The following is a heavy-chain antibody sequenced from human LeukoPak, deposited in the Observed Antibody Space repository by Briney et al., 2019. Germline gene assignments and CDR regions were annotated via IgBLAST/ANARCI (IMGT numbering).Heavy chain of an antibody. Sequence: GGSLRLSCAASGFTFSSYAMHWVRQAPGKGLEWVAVISYDGSNKYYADSVEGRFTISRDNSKNTLYLQMNSLRAEDTAVYYCAAVGYYGSGSNSPIDYWGQGTLVTVSS. CDR2: ISYDGSNK. CDR1: GFTFSSYA. CDR3: AAVGYYGSGSNSPIDY. J-gene: IGHJ4*02. V-gene: IGHV3-30*04. D-gene: IGHD3-10*01.